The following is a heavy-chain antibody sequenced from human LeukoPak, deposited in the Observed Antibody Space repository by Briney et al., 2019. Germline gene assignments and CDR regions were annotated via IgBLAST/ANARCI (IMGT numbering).Heavy chain of an antibody. Sequence: ASVKVSCKASGYTFTGYYMHWVRQATGQGLEWMGWMNPNSGNTGYAQKFQGRVTMTRNTSISTAYMELSSLRSEDTAVYYCARGVMVRGVIITSYYYYYMDVWGKGTTVTISS. J-gene: IGHJ6*03. V-gene: IGHV1-8*02. CDR3: ARGVMVRGVIITSYYYYYMDV. CDR1: GYTFTGYY. D-gene: IGHD3-10*01. CDR2: MNPNSGNT.